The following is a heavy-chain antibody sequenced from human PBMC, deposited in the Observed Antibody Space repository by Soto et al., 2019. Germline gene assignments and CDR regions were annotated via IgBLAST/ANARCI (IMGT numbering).Heavy chain of an antibody. CDR1: GFTFSIYG. D-gene: IGHD3-16*01. CDR2: ISYDGSNK. J-gene: IGHJ4*02. V-gene: IGHV3-30*18. CDR3: AKTRSYYRDY. Sequence: QVQLVESGGGVVQPGRSLRLSCAASGFTFSIYGMHWVRQAPGKGLERVAVISYDGSNKYYADSVKGRFTISRDNSKNTLYLQMNSLRAEDTAVYYCAKTRSYYRDYWGQGTLVTVSS.